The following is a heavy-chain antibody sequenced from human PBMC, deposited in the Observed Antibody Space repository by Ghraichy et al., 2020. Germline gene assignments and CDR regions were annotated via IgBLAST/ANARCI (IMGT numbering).Heavy chain of an antibody. J-gene: IGHJ5*02. D-gene: IGHD2-15*01. V-gene: IGHV3-23*01. CDR1: GFSFSSYV. CDR3: AKAWGYCSGGTCPSYNWFDP. CDR2: IGASGGPT. Sequence: GESLNTSCAASGFSFSSYVMSWVRQAPGKGLEWVSTIGASGGPTYYADSVKGRFTISRDNSKSTVSLQMNSLRAEDTAVYYCAKAWGYCSGGTCPSYNWFDPWGQGTLVTVSS.